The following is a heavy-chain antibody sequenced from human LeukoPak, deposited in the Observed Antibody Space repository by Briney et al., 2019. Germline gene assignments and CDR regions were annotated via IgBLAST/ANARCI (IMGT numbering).Heavy chain of an antibody. J-gene: IGHJ4*02. Sequence: SQTLSLTCAVSGYSISSGYYWGWIRQPPGKGLEWIGSIYHCGSTYYNPSLKSRVTISVDTSKNQFSLKLSSVTAADTAAYYCARRESDYYGSGRVDYWGQGTLVTVSS. V-gene: IGHV4-38-2*01. CDR2: IYHCGST. D-gene: IGHD3-10*01. CDR3: ARRESDYYGSGRVDY. CDR1: GYSISSGYY.